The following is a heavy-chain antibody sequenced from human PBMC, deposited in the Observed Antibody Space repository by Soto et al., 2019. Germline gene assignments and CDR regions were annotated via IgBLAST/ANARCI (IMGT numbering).Heavy chain of an antibody. CDR3: ASLEEARPF. CDR1: GGSINTDSW. J-gene: IGHJ4*02. V-gene: IGHV4-4*02. D-gene: IGHD6-6*01. CDR2: IHRSRGT. Sequence: QVQLQESGPGLVSPLGTLSLTCAVSGGSINTDSWWTWVRQPPGKGLEWIGEIHRSRGTNYNSSLKSRVTISIDRSTNHFSLRLYSVTAADTAVYYCASLEEARPFWGQGTLVTVSS.